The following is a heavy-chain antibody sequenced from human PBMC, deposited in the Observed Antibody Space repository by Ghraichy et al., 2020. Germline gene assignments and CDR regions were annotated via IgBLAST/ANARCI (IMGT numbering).Heavy chain of an antibody. Sequence: GGSRRLSCSASGFTFSTYAMRWVRQAPGKGLEYVSAISSNGIIRYYADSVKGRFTISRDNSKNTVYLEMSSLRAEDTAVYYCVKTEQVVSDWLDPWGQGTLATVSS. CDR1: GFTFSTYA. D-gene: IGHD6-13*01. J-gene: IGHJ5*02. CDR2: ISSNGIIR. V-gene: IGHV3-64D*06. CDR3: VKTEQVVSDWLDP.